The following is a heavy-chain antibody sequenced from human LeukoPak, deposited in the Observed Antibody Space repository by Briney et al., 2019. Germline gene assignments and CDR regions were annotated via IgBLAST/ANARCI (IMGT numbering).Heavy chain of an antibody. Sequence: GGSLRLSCAASGFTFGDYAMHWVRQAPGKGLEWVSGISFNGGSTFYADSVKGRFTISRDNSKNSLYLQMTSLRADDTALYYCEKDVRGYSYGPPVAFDIWGQGTMVTVSS. CDR3: EKDVRGYSYGPPVAFDI. D-gene: IGHD5-18*01. CDR1: GFTFGDYA. CDR2: ISFNGGST. V-gene: IGHV3-9*01. J-gene: IGHJ3*02.